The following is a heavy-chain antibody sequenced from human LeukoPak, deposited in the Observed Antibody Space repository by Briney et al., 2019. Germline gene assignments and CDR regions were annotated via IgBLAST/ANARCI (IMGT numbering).Heavy chain of an antibody. J-gene: IGHJ4*02. CDR3: AKDLLGSGWLYYFDY. CDR1: GFTFDDYT. Sequence: GGSLRLSCAASGFTFDDYTMHWVRQAPGKGLEWVSLISGDGGSTYYADSVKGRFTISRDNSKNSLYLQMNSLGTEDTALYYCAKDLLGSGWLYYFDYWGQGTLVTVSS. D-gene: IGHD6-19*01. CDR2: ISGDGGST. V-gene: IGHV3-43*02.